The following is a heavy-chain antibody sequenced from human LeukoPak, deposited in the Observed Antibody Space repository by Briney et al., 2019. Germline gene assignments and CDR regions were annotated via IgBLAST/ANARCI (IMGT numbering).Heavy chain of an antibody. CDR2: INPSGGST. J-gene: IGHJ4*02. Sequence: GASVKVSCKASGYIFTSYFMHWVRQAPGQGLEWMGIINPSGGSTTCAQKFQGRVTMTGDTSTRTVYMELSSLRSEDTAVYYCARDSRGSGTITIDYWGQGTLVTVSS. CDR1: GYIFTSYF. V-gene: IGHV1-46*01. CDR3: ARDSRGSGTITIDY. D-gene: IGHD3-10*01.